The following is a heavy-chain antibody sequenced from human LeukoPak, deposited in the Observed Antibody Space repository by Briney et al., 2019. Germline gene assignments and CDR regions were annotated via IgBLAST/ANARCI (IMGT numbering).Heavy chain of an antibody. CDR2: ISYDGLTT. J-gene: IGHJ4*02. Sequence: GGSLRLSCAASGFTFINYAINWVRQAPGKGLEWVSAISYDGLTTYYADSVRGRFTISRDNSRNTLYLQMSSLRAEDTAVYYCAKGPIGLAGKFHFWGQGTLATVSS. V-gene: IGHV3-23*01. D-gene: IGHD6-19*01. CDR3: AKGPIGLAGKFHF. CDR1: GFTFINYA.